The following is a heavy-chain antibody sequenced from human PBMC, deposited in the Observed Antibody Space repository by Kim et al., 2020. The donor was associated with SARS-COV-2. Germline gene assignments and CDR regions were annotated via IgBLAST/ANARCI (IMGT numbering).Heavy chain of an antibody. CDR1: GQFFSDYY. J-gene: IGHJ4*01. V-gene: IGHV4-34*01. CDR3: ATGFDSGSYLRY. Sequence: SETLSLTCAVYGQFFSDYYCNWIRQSPVKGLEWNGEIPDIGNPNYRPSLKSRVTISLDTSQDRFSLKIRSVTASDTAVYYCATGFDSGSYLRYWGQGTPVTVSS. CDR2: IPDIGNP. D-gene: IGHD3-10*01.